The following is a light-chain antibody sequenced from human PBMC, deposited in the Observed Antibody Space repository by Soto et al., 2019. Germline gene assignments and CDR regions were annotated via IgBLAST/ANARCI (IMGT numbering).Light chain of an antibody. CDR1: QCLLHSNGYNY. J-gene: IGKJ3*01. V-gene: IGKV2-28*01. CDR2: LGS. CDR3: MQALQTPIT. Sequence: DIVMTQSPLSLPVTPGEPASISCRSSQCLLHSNGYNYLDWYLQKPGQSPQLLIYLGSDRASGVPDRFSGSGSGTDFTLKISRVEAEDVGVYYCMQALQTPITFGPGTKVDIK.